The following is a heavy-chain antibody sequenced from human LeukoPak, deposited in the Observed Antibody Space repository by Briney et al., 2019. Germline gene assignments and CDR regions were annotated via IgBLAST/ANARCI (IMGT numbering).Heavy chain of an antibody. V-gene: IGHV3-48*01. CDR2: ISSSSSTI. J-gene: IGHJ4*02. CDR1: GFTFSTYS. CDR3: ARGTLNIPGEHGAFDY. D-gene: IGHD1-14*01. Sequence: GGSLRLSCAASGFTFSTYSMNWVRQAPGKGLEWVSYISSSSSTIYYADSVKGRFTISRDNAKNSLYLQMNSLRAEDTAVYYCARGTLNIPGEHGAFDYWGQGTLVTVSS.